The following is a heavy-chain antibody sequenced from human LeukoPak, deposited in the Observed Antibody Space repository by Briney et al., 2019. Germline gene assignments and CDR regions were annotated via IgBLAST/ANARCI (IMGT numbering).Heavy chain of an antibody. CDR2: IWFDGSNQ. Sequence: GGSLILSCAASGFSVSSDYMTWVRQAPGKGLEWVAVIWFDGSNQYYVDSVRGRFSISRDNSKNTLYLQMNTLRAEDTGVYYCARDRGSGDSFDLWGQGAMVTVSS. CDR3: ARDRGSGDSFDL. J-gene: IGHJ3*01. D-gene: IGHD6-19*01. V-gene: IGHV3-33*08. CDR1: GFSVSSDY.